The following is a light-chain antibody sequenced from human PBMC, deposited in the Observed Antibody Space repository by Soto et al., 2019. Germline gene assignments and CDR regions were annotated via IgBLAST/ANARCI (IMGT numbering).Light chain of an antibody. CDR3: SSFAGGGNPVL. CDR1: SSDVGGYNY. CDR2: EVT. Sequence: QSALTQPPSSSGSLGQSVTISCTGTSSDVGGYNYVSWHQPHPGKAPKVMIYEVTKRPPGVPDRFSGSKSGNTASLTVSGLHAEDEDDYYCSSFAGGGNPVLLGGGTKLTVL. V-gene: IGLV2-8*01. J-gene: IGLJ2*01.